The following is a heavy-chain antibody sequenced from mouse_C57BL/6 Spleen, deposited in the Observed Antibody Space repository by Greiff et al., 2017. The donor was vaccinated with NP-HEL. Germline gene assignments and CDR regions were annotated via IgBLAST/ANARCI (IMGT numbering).Heavy chain of an antibody. CDR3: ARHNYGYFAY. J-gene: IGHJ3*01. CDR1: GFTFSDYY. CDR2: ISNGGGST. D-gene: IGHD2-2*01. Sequence: EVMLVESGGGLVQPGGSLKLSCAASGFTFSDYYMYWVRQTPEKRLEWVAYISNGGGSTYYPDTVKGRFTISRDNAKNTLYLQMSRLKSEDTAMYYCARHNYGYFAYWGQGTLVTVSA. V-gene: IGHV5-12*01.